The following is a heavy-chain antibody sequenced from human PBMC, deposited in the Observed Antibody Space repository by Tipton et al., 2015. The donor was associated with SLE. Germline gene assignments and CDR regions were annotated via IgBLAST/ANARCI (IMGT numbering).Heavy chain of an antibody. CDR1: GGSISTSSYY. CDR2: IYYSGST. V-gene: IGHV4-61*05. Sequence: GLVKPSETLSLRCTVSGGSISTSSYYWSWVRQPPGKGLEWIGYIYYSGSTKYNPSLKSRVALSIDTSKNQFSLKVTSVTAADTAVYYCARVQEGGYYYYGMDVWGQGTAVTVSS. D-gene: IGHD3-16*01. J-gene: IGHJ6*02. CDR3: ARVQEGGYYYYGMDV.